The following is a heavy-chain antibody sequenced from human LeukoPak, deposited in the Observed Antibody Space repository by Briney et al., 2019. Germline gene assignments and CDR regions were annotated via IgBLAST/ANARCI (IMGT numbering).Heavy chain of an antibody. D-gene: IGHD2-15*01. CDR2: ISGSGGST. J-gene: IGHJ4*02. V-gene: IGHV3-23*01. Sequence: PGGSLRLSCAASGFTFSYYGMSWVRQAPGKGLEWVSGISGSGGSTYYADSVKGRLTISRDNSKNTLYLQMNSLRAEDTAVYYCAKLYEDILVVVAAAFDYWGQGTLVTVSS. CDR1: GFTFSYYG. CDR3: AKLYEDILVVVAAAFDY.